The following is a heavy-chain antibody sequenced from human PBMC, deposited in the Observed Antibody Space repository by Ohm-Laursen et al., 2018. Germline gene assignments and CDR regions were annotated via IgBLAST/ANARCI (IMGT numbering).Heavy chain of an antibody. J-gene: IGHJ4*02. CDR3: AKGGGGIFPDY. CDR1: GFTFSSYA. Sequence: SLRLSCTATGFTFSSYAMNWVRQAPGKGLEWVSTISTSGGGTYYADSVKGRFTISRDNSKNTLYLQMNSLRAEDTAVYYCAKGGGGIFPDYWGQGTLVTVSS. V-gene: IGHV3-23*01. D-gene: IGHD2-15*01. CDR2: ISTSGGGT.